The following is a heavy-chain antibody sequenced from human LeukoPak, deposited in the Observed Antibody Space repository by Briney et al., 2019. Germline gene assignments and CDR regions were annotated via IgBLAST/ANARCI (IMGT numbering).Heavy chain of an antibody. V-gene: IGHV1-24*01. CDR1: GYTLTELS. D-gene: IGHD3-3*01. J-gene: IGHJ6*03. CDR3: ARGPRFLEWLFQGYYMDV. CDR2: FDPEDGET. Sequence: ASVKVSCKVSGYTLTELSMHWVRQAPGKGLEWMGGFDPEDGETIYAQKFQGRVTMTEDTSTDTAYMELSSLRSEDTAVYYCARGPRFLEWLFQGYYMDVWGKGTPVTVSS.